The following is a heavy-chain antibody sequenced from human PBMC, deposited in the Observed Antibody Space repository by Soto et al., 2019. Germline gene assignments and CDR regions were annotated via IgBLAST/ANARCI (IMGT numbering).Heavy chain of an antibody. Sequence: GASVKVSCKASGFTFTNYAIQWVRQAPGERLEWMGWINAGDGNTKYSQRFQGRVTFSRDTSASTVYMELSSLRSEDTAVYYCARGIWGSHRYYFDNWGQGTLVTVSS. D-gene: IGHD3-16*02. CDR1: GFTFTNYA. J-gene: IGHJ4*02. CDR2: INAGDGNT. V-gene: IGHV1-3*01. CDR3: ARGIWGSHRYYFDN.